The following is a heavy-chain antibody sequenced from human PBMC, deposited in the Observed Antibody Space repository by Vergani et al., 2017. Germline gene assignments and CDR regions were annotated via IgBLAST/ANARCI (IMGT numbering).Heavy chain of an antibody. D-gene: IGHD1-1*01. J-gene: IGHJ6*02. CDR1: GFTFSSYG. CDR2: IWYDGSNK. Sequence: QVQLVESGGGVVQPGRSLRLSCAASGFTFSSYGMHWVRQAPGKGLEWVAVIWYDGSNKYYADSVKGRFTISRDNSKNTLYLQMNSLRAEDTAVYYCARGTMAPIPNYYYYGMDVWGQGTTVTVSS. CDR3: ARGTMAPIPNYYYYGMDV. V-gene: IGHV3-33*01.